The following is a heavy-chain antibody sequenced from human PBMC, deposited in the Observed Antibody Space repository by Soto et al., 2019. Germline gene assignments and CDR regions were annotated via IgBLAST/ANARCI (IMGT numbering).Heavy chain of an antibody. J-gene: IGHJ4*02. Sequence: EVQLLESGGGVVQPGGSLRLSCAASGFTFSTYAMSWVRQAPGKGLEWVSALSGSGGSTYYADSVKGRVTLSRDNSKNTLYLQMDGLRAEDTAVDYCARVGGTSWHWGQGTLVTVSA. CDR2: LSGSGGST. CDR1: GFTFSTYA. D-gene: IGHD1-26*01. CDR3: ARVGGTSWH. V-gene: IGHV3-23*01.